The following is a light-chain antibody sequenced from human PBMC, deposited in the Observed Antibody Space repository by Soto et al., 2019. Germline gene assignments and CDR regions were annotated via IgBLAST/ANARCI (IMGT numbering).Light chain of an antibody. CDR3: QQYNNWPLT. V-gene: IGKV3-15*01. CDR2: GAS. CDR1: QSIRST. J-gene: IGKJ4*01. Sequence: EVVMTQSPATLSVSPGERVALSCRASQSIRSTLAWYQQKPGQAPRLLIYGASTRATGIPVRFSGSGSGTEFTLTISSLQSEDFALYYCQQYNNWPLTFGGGTKVDIK.